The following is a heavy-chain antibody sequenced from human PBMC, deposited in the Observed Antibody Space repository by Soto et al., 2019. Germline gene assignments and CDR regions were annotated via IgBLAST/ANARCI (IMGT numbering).Heavy chain of an antibody. CDR3: AHSRNLITEDAQVGDFDY. Sequence: QIALKESGPTLVKPTQTLTLTCSFSGFSLTTAGVGVGWVRQPPGEALEWLALIYWDDDERYSPSLKTRLTIPKDPSKNQVVLTMTNMAPVDTATYYCAHSRNLITEDAQVGDFDYWGQGTLVTVSS. V-gene: IGHV2-5*02. J-gene: IGHJ4*02. D-gene: IGHD3-16*01. CDR1: GFSLTTAGVG. CDR2: IYWDDDE.